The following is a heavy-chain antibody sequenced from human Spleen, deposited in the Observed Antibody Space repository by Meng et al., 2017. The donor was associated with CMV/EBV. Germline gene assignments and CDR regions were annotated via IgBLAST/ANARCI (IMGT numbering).Heavy chain of an antibody. D-gene: IGHD2-2*01. V-gene: IGHV3-23*01. J-gene: IGHJ5*02. CDR3: AKGVCSSTTCYSNWFDP. CDR2: ISGSGGST. CDR1: GFTFSSYA. Sequence: GESLKISCAASGFTFSSYAMSWVRQAPGKGLEWVSVISGSGGSTYYADSVKGRFTIPRDNSKNTLYLQMNSLRAEDTAVYYCAKGVCSSTTCYSNWFDPWGQGTLVTVSS.